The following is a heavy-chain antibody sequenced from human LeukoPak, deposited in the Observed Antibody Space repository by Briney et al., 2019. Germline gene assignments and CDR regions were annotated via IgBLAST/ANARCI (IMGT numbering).Heavy chain of an antibody. D-gene: IGHD1-1*01. V-gene: IGHV3-30*02. Sequence: GGSLSLSCAASGFTFSSYGMHWVRQAPGKGLEWVAFIRYDGSNKYYADSVKGRFTISRDNSKNTLYLQMNSLRAEDTAVYYCAKDKTPYNWNDVPFDYWGQGTLVTVSS. CDR3: AKDKTPYNWNDVPFDY. J-gene: IGHJ4*02. CDR2: IRYDGSNK. CDR1: GFTFSSYG.